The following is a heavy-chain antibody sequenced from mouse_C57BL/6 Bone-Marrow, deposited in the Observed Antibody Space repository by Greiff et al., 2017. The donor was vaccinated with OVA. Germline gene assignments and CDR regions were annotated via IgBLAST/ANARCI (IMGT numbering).Heavy chain of an antibody. CDR1: DSEVFPIAY. CDR2: ILPSIGRT. Sequence: VQLQQSGSELRSPGSSVKLSCKDFDSEVFPIAYMSWVRQKPGHGFEWIGGILPSIGRTIYGEKFEDKATLDADTLSNTAYLELNSLTSEDSAIYYCARKGLYSNYDAMDYWGQGTSVTVSS. D-gene: IGHD2-5*01. V-gene: IGHV15-2*01. CDR3: ARKGLYSNYDAMDY. J-gene: IGHJ4*01.